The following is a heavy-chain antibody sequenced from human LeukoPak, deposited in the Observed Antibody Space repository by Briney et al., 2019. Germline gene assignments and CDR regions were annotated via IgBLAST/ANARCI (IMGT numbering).Heavy chain of an antibody. CDR1: GGSISSSNW. Sequence: SETLSLTCAVSGGSISSSNWWCWVRQPPGKGLEWIGEISHSGNTNYNPSLESRVTISVDKSKNQFSLKLSSVTAADTAVYFCARVTATTPFDYWGQGALVTVSS. V-gene: IGHV4-4*02. J-gene: IGHJ4*02. CDR3: ARVTATTPFDY. D-gene: IGHD1-1*01. CDR2: ISHSGNT.